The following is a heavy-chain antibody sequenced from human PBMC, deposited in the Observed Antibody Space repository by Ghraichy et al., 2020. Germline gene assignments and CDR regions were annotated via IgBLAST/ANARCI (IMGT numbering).Heavy chain of an antibody. CDR2: ISSSSSYI. CDR3: ARDVGMGITIYPVGDFDY. V-gene: IGHV3-21*01. CDR1: GFTFSSYS. J-gene: IGHJ4*02. D-gene: IGHD3-3*01. Sequence: GESLNISCAASGFTFSSYSMNWVRQAPGKGLEWVSSISSSSSYIYYADSVKGRFTISRDNAKNSLYLQMNSLRAEDTAVYYCARDVGMGITIYPVGDFDYWGQGTLVTVSS.